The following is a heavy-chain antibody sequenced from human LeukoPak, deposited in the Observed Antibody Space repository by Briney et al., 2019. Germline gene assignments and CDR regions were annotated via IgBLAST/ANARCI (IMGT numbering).Heavy chain of an antibody. CDR1: GGSISSSNW. D-gene: IGHD3-10*01. CDR3: ARDRVMVRGVIITRQLDY. Sequence: RGPLSLTCAVSGGSISSSNWWSWVRQPPGKGLEWIGEIYHSGSTNYNPSLKSRVTISVDKSKNQFSLKLSSVTAADTAVYYCARDRVMVRGVIITRQLDYWGQGTLVTVSS. CDR2: IYHSGST. V-gene: IGHV4-4*03. J-gene: IGHJ4*02.